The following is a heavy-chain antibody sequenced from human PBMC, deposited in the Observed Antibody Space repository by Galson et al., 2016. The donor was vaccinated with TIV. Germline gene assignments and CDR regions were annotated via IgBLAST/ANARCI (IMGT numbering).Heavy chain of an antibody. V-gene: IGHV3-23*01. CDR3: AKRRNYGGDALES. Sequence: SLRLSCAASGFTFNNYAMHWVRQAPGKGLEWVSGISGGGGITYIAESVKGRFAISRDNSRDTLYLQLNSLRAEDTAGYYCAKRRNYGGDALESWGQGTMVTVSS. CDR2: ISGGGGIT. D-gene: IGHD4-23*01. J-gene: IGHJ3*02. CDR1: GFTFNNYA.